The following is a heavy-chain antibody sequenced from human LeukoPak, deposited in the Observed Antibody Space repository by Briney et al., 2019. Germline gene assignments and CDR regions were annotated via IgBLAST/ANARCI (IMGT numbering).Heavy chain of an antibody. CDR3: ARSGRGITMVRGVRFPFDY. CDR2: INHSGST. D-gene: IGHD3-10*01. V-gene: IGHV4-34*01. Sequence: SETLSLTCAVYGGSFSGYYWSWIRQPPGKGLEWIGEINHSGSTNYNLSLKSRVTISVDTSKNQFSLKLSSVTAADTAVYYCARSGRGITMVRGVRFPFDYWGQGTLVTVSS. J-gene: IGHJ4*02. CDR1: GGSFSGYY.